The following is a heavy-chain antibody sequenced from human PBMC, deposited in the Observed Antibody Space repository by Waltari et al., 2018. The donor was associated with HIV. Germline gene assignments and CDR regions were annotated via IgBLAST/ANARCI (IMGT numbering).Heavy chain of an antibody. CDR1: GASLSSGNTY. CDR3: ARARVRSGYGLYYYYGLDV. CDR2: IYSSGIT. V-gene: IGHV4-61*02. J-gene: IGHJ6*02. D-gene: IGHD5-12*01. Sequence: QVQLQESGPGLVKPSQTLSLTCTVSGASLSSGNTYWSWIRQPAGKGLDWMGRIYSSGITNYNPSLKSRVTISLDTSKNQFSLKLTSVTAADTAVYYCARARVRSGYGLYYYYGLDVWGQGTTVTVSS.